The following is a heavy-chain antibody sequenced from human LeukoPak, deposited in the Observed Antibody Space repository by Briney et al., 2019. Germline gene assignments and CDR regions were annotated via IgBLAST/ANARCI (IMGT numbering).Heavy chain of an antibody. Sequence: SETLSLTCTVSGGSISSGDYYWSWIRQPPGKGLEWIGYIYYSGSTYYNPSLKSRVTISVDTSKNQFSLKLSSVTAADTAVYYCARGGYYGSGSSYYYGMDVWGQGTTVTVSS. D-gene: IGHD3-10*01. CDR2: IYYSGST. V-gene: IGHV4-30-4*01. J-gene: IGHJ6*02. CDR1: GGSISSGDYY. CDR3: ARGGYYGSGSSYYYGMDV.